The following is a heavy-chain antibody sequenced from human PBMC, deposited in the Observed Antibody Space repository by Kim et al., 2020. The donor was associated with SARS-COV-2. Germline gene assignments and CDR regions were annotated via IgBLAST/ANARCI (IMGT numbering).Heavy chain of an antibody. CDR3: GRGSHHTCNWWSY. J-gene: IGHJ4*02. Sequence: SETLSLTCTVSGDSVTSESYYWNWIRQSPGKGLEWIGYVYYTGTAYYNPSLRSRVTISVDSSGNSFSLKLASVTATDTAVYNCGRGSHHTCNWWSYWGQG. CDR2: VYYTGTA. CDR1: GDSVTSESYY. V-gene: IGHV4-61*03. D-gene: IGHD2-15*01.